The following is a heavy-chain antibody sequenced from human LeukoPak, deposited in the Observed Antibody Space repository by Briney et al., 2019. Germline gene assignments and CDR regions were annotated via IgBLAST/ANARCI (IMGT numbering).Heavy chain of an antibody. CDR1: GFTFSSYG. CDR2: IWYDGSNK. V-gene: IGHV3-33*01. J-gene: IGHJ4*02. CDR3: ARERTAMVDY. D-gene: IGHD5-18*01. Sequence: GRSLRLACAASGFTFSSYGMHWVRQAPGKGLEWVAVIWYDGSNKYYADSVKGRFTISRHNSKNTLYLQMNSLRAEDTAVYYCARERTAMVDYWGQGTLVTVSS.